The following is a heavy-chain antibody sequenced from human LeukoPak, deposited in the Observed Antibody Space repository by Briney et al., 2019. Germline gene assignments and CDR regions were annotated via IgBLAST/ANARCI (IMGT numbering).Heavy chain of an antibody. D-gene: IGHD3-10*01. CDR1: GFTFSSYG. V-gene: IGHV3-30*02. Sequence: GGSLRLSCAASGFTFSSYGMHWVRQAPGKGLEWVAFIRYDGSNKYYADSVKGRFTISRDNSKNTLYLQMNSLRAEDTAVYYCARALRERPDYWGQGTLVTVSS. CDR2: IRYDGSNK. J-gene: IGHJ4*02. CDR3: ARALRERPDY.